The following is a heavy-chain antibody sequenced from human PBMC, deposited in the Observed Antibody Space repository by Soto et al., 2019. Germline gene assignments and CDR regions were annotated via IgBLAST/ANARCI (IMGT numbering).Heavy chain of an antibody. CDR2: ISGSGGST. V-gene: IGHV3-23*01. CDR1: GFPFSSYA. D-gene: IGHD3-9*01. Sequence: GGSLRLSCAASGFPFSSYAMSWVRQAPGKGLEWVSAISGSGGSTYYADSVKGRFSISRDNSKNTLYLQMNSLRAEDTAVYYCAKDAATYYDILTGPRYNWFDPWGQGTLVTVSS. J-gene: IGHJ5*02. CDR3: AKDAATYYDILTGPRYNWFDP.